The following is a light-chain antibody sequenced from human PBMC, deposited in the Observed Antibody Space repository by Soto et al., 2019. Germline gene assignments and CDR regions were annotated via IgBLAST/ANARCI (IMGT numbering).Light chain of an antibody. V-gene: IGLV1-51*01. CDR2: DDN. CDR3: GSWDSSLSAYV. Sequence: QSVLTQPRSMAASPGQKSIISCSGSSSNIGGNSVSWYQQLPGTATKLLIYDDNKRPSGIPDRFSGSKSVTSATLGITGFQTGDEADYYCGSWDSSLSAYVFGTGTKVTV. CDR1: SSNIGGNS. J-gene: IGLJ1*01.